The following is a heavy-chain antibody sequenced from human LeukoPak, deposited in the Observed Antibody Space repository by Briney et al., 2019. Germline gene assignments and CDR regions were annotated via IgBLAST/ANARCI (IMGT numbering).Heavy chain of an antibody. CDR2: ISWNSGSI. J-gene: IGHJ4*02. CDR1: GFTFDDYA. D-gene: IGHD1-26*01. CDR3: AKDIGGARYSGSYPDY. Sequence: AGGSLRLSCAASGFTFDDYAMHWVRQAPGKGLEWVSGISWNSGSIGYADSVKGRFTISRDNAKNSLYLQMNGLRAEDTALYYCAKDIGGARYSGSYPDYWGQGTLVTVSS. V-gene: IGHV3-9*01.